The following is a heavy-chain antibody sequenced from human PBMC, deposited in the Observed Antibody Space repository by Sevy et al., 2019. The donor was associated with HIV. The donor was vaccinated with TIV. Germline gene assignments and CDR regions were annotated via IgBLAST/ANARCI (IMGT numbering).Heavy chain of an antibody. J-gene: IGHJ4*02. CDR3: ARDKVEGGTMVQDNDY. V-gene: IGHV3-7*01. CDR2: MKEDGSER. CDR1: GFTFSSYW. D-gene: IGHD3-10*01. Sequence: GESLKISCAASGFTFSSYWMSWVRQAPGKGLEWVATMKEDGSERNYVDSVKGRFTISRDNAKNSLYLQMNSLRAEDTAVYYCARDKVEGGTMVQDNDYWGQGTLVTVSS.